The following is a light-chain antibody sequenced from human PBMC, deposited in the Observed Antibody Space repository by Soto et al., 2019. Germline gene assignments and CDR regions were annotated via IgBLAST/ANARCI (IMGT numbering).Light chain of an antibody. V-gene: IGKV1-39*01. J-gene: IGKJ1*01. Sequence: DIQMTQSPSSLSASVGDRVTITCRASQTVGTFLNWYQQRPGRAPNLLIYAASNLPTVVPSRFSGSGSGTDFTLTINSLQPEDFGTYYCQQSYSIRSWTFGQGTKVDIK. CDR1: QTVGTF. CDR3: QQSYSIRSWT. CDR2: AAS.